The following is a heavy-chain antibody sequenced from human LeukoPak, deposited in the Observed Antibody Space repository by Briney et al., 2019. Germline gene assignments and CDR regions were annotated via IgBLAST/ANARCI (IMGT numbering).Heavy chain of an antibody. CDR1: GFTFSSFA. V-gene: IGHV3-23*01. CDR2: ISGSSGST. CDR3: AKDLRFGEFFDY. D-gene: IGHD3-10*01. Sequence: PGGSLRLSCAASGFTFSSFAMSWVRQAPGKGLEWVSAISGSSGSTYYADSVKGRFTISRDNSKNTLYLQMNSLRAEDTAVYYCAKDLRFGEFFDYWGQGTLVTVSS. J-gene: IGHJ4*02.